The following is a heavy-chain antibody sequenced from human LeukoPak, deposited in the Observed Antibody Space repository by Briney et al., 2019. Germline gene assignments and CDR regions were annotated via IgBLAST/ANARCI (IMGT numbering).Heavy chain of an antibody. CDR2: ISGDGGGT. D-gene: IGHD6-19*01. CDR3: SKDKGAVGDFDY. V-gene: IGHV3-43*02. CDR1: GFTFDNYA. J-gene: IGHJ4*02. Sequence: QPGGSLRLSRAASGFTFDNYAMHWVRQAPGKGLEWVSLISGDGGGTFYADSVKGRFTISRDNSKNSLYLQMNSLRTEDTAFYYCSKDKGAVGDFDYWGQGTLVTVSS.